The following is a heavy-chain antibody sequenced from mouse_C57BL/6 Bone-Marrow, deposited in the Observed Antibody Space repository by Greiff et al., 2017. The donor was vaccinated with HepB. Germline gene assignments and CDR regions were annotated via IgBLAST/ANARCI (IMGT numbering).Heavy chain of an antibody. J-gene: IGHJ4*01. V-gene: IGHV14-2*01. Sequence: VQLQQSGAELVKPGASVKLSCTASGFNIKDYYMHWVKQRTERGLEWIGRIDPEDGETKYAPKFQGKATITADTSSNTAYLQLSSLTSEDTAVYYCAEGIYGNYLYYAMDYWGQGTSVTVSS. CDR3: AEGIYGNYLYYAMDY. CDR2: IDPEDGET. CDR1: GFNIKDYY. D-gene: IGHD2-1*01.